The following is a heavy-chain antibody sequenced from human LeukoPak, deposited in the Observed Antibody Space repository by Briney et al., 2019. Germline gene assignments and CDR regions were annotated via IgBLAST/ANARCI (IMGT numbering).Heavy chain of an antibody. D-gene: IGHD5-18*01. CDR2: IYSGGNT. CDR1: GFTVSSNF. V-gene: IGHV3-66*01. CDR3: ARKYTYGLD. Sequence: PGGSLRLSCAASGFTVSSNFMSWVRQAPGQGLELVSVIYSGGNTYYADSVRSRFTIFRDNSKNTLYLQMNSLRAEDTAMYYCARKYTYGLDWGQGTLVTVSS. J-gene: IGHJ4*02.